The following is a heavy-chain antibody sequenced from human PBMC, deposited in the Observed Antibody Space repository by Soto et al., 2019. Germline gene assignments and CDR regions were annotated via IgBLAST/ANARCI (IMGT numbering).Heavy chain of an antibody. CDR2: ASYDGSYK. D-gene: IGHD5-12*01. J-gene: IGHJ4*02. CDR1: GFTFSSFG. CDR3: AKERSVVATSPDFVY. V-gene: IGHV3-30*18. Sequence: QVQLVESGGGVVQPERSLRLSCAASGFTFSSFGMHWVRQAPGKGLEWVAVASYDGSYKYYADSVKGRFTISRDNSKNTLYMQMNSLRAEDTAVYYCAKERSVVATSPDFVYWGQGTLVTVSS.